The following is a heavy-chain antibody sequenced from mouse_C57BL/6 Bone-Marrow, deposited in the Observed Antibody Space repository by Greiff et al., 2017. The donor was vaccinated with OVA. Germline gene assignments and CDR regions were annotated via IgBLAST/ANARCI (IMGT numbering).Heavy chain of an antibody. J-gene: IGHJ3*01. CDR1: GYTFTSYW. Sequence: VQLQQPGAELVKPGASVKLSCKASGYTFTSYWKQWVKQRPGQGLEWIGEIDPSDSYTNYNQKFKGKATLTVDTSSSTAYMQLSSLTSEDSAVYYCARWLPSAWFAYWGQGTLVTVSA. D-gene: IGHD2-2*01. V-gene: IGHV1-50*01. CDR2: IDPSDSYT. CDR3: ARWLPSAWFAY.